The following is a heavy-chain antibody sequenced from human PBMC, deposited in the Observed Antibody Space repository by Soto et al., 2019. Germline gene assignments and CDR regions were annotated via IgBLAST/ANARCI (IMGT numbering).Heavy chain of an antibody. D-gene: IGHD3-10*01. Sequence: QVHLVQSGTEVKKPGASVKVSCKASGYTFTSYGITWVRQAPGQGLEWMGWINTYNGDTNFAQSVQGRVTITTDTTTSTAYMELRSLRTDDTAVYYCARETYGSGRYHSAFDIWGQGTKVAVSS. V-gene: IGHV1-18*01. J-gene: IGHJ3*02. CDR3: ARETYGSGRYHSAFDI. CDR2: INTYNGDT. CDR1: GYTFTSYG.